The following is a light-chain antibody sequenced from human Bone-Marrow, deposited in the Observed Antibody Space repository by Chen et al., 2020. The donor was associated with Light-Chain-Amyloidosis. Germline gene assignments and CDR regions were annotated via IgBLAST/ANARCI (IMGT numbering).Light chain of an antibody. CDR2: EVT. CDR1: SSDVGGDNH. Sequence: QSALTQPASRSGSPGQAITISCTGTSSDVGGDNHVSWYQQHPDKAPKLMIYEVTNRPSWVPDRFSGSKSDNTASLTISGLQTEDEADYFCSSYTITNTLVFGSGTRVTVL. V-gene: IGLV2-14*01. J-gene: IGLJ1*01. CDR3: SSYTITNTLV.